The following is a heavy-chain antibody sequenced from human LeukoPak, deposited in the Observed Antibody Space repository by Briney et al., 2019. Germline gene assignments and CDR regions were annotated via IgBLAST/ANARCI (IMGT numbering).Heavy chain of an antibody. CDR2: ISSSSSYI. CDR3: ARDRKLLWFGELPNLDYYYYGMDV. D-gene: IGHD3-10*01. Sequence: KPGGSLRLSCAASGFTFSSYAMNWVRQAPGKGLEWVSSISSSSSYIYYADSVKGRFTISRDNAKNSLYLQMNSLRAEDTAVYYCARDRKLLWFGELPNLDYYYYGMDVWGQGTTVTVSS. J-gene: IGHJ6*02. CDR1: GFTFSSYA. V-gene: IGHV3-21*01.